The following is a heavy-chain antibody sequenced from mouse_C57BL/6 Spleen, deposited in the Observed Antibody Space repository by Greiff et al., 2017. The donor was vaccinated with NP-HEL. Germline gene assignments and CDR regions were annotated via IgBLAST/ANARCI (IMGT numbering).Heavy chain of an antibody. V-gene: IGHV3-2*02. Sequence: EVQLQESGPGLVKPSQSLSLTCPVTGYSITSGYGWNWIRQFPGNKLEWMGYISYSGSTNYNPSLKSRISITRNTSKNQFFLQLNSVTTEDTATYYCARTARIKYWGQGTTLTVSS. D-gene: IGHD1-2*01. CDR1: GYSITSGYG. CDR2: ISYSGST. J-gene: IGHJ2*01. CDR3: ARTARIKY.